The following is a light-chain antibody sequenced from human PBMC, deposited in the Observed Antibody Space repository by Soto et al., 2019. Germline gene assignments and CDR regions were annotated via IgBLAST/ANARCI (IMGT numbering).Light chain of an antibody. CDR1: ESISSH. CDR2: AAS. V-gene: IGKV1-39*01. J-gene: IGKJ5*01. CDR3: QQSDSVPIT. Sequence: DIQMTQSPSSLSASVGARVTITCRASESISSHLNWYQQKSGRAPQLLIHAASTLQTGVPSRFSGSGSGTDFTLTISSLQPEDFATYYCQQSDSVPITFGQGTRLEIK.